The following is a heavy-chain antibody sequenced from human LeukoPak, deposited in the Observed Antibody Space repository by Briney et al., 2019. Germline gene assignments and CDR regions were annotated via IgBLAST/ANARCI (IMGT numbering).Heavy chain of an antibody. J-gene: IGHJ4*02. Sequence: GASVKVSCKASGYTFTSYGISLVRQAPGQGLEWMGWISAYNGNTNYAQKLQGRVTMTTDTSTSTAYMELRSLRSDDTAVYYCARVGLGYSSSSYHDYWGQGTLVTVSS. CDR3: ARVGLGYSSSSYHDY. V-gene: IGHV1-18*01. CDR2: ISAYNGNT. D-gene: IGHD6-6*01. CDR1: GYTFTSYG.